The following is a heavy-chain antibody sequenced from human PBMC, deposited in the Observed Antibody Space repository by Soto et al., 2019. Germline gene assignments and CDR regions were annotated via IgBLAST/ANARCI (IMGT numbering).Heavy chain of an antibody. D-gene: IGHD3-3*01. V-gene: IGHV4-30-2*01. Sequence: QLQLQESGSGLVQPSQTLSLTCTASGGSISTSDYSWSWIRQPPGRGLEWIGSIYQTGRTYVIPSLKSRVTMSLDKSKNQFSLNLTSVTAADTALYYCAREMTIFGVAPGGGVDVWGQGTTVTVSS. CDR2: IYQTGRT. J-gene: IGHJ6*02. CDR3: AREMTIFGVAPGGGVDV. CDR1: GGSISTSDYS.